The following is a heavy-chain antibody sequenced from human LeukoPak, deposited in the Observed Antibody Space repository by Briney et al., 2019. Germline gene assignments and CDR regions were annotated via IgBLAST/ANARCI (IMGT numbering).Heavy chain of an antibody. CDR3: ARHRAAGGATIDY. CDR1: GYSFTTYC. J-gene: IGHJ4*02. Sequence: GESLKISCKVSGYSFTTYCIGWVRQMPGKGLEWMGIIYPGDSDTTYSPSFQGQVTISADKSISTAYLQWSSLKASDTAIYYCARHRAAGGATIDYWGQGTLVTVSS. CDR2: IYPGDSDT. V-gene: IGHV5-51*01. D-gene: IGHD1-26*01.